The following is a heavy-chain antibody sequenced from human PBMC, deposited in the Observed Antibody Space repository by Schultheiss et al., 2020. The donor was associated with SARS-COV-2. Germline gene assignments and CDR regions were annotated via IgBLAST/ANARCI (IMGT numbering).Heavy chain of an antibody. V-gene: IGHV3-73*01. CDR1: GFTFSGSA. CDR3: TRWSDGDQPFDY. D-gene: IGHD5-24*01. J-gene: IGHJ4*02. Sequence: GGSLRLSCVASGFTFSGSAMHWVRQASGKGLEWVGRIRTKANSYATAYAASVKGRFTISRDDSKNTAYLQMNSLKTEDTAVYYCTRWSDGDQPFDYWGQGTLVTVSS. CDR2: IRTKANSYAT.